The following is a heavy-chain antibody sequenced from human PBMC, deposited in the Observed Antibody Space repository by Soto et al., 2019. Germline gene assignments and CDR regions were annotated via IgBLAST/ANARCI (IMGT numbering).Heavy chain of an antibody. CDR1: RGAISSGTNY. Sequence: SETLSLTCTVSRGAISSGTNYWAWIRQPPGKGLEWIANIYYSGSTFYNPSLKSRVTISLDTSKNKFSLKLRSVTAADTAVYYCATHEAGWYFDSWGQGTLVTVSS. V-gene: IGHV4-39*01. J-gene: IGHJ4*02. CDR2: IYYSGST. CDR3: ATHEAGWYFDS. D-gene: IGHD6-25*01.